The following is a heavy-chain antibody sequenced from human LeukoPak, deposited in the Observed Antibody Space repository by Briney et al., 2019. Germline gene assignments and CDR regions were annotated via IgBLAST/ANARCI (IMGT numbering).Heavy chain of an antibody. Sequence: SETLSLTCAFSDGTFSGGSTSGIDWWSWVRQPPGKGLEWIAEIHRSGTAHYNPSLKGRVTISVDRSKKEISLMLSSVTAADTGVYYCVAMPPFRFDPWGQGTLVIVSS. CDR1: GGSTSGIDW. CDR3: VAMPPFRFDP. D-gene: IGHD2-2*01. V-gene: IGHV4-4*02. J-gene: IGHJ5*02. CDR2: IHRSGTA.